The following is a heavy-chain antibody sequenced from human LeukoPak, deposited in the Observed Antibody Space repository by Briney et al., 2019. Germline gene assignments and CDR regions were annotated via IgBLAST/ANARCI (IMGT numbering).Heavy chain of an antibody. CDR1: GGSISSYY. Sequence: KPSETLSLTCTVSGGSISSYYWSWIRQPAGKGLESIGRIYTSGSTNYNPSLKSRVTMSVDTSKNQFSLKLSSVTAADTAVYYCAREIHGSRKIAAAGERYNWFDPWGQGTLVTVSS. CDR2: IYTSGST. CDR3: AREIHGSRKIAAAGERYNWFDP. J-gene: IGHJ5*02. V-gene: IGHV4-4*07. D-gene: IGHD6-13*01.